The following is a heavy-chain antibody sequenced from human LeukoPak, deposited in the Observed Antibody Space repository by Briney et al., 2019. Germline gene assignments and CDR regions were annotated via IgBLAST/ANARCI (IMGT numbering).Heavy chain of an antibody. CDR2: INPSGGRA. CDR3: ARNAVVVVPSYYYYMDV. D-gene: IGHD2-15*01. V-gene: IGHV1-46*01. Sequence: ASVKVSCKASGYTFTSLYMHWVRQAPGQGLEWMGIINPSGGRASYAQKFQGRVTMTRDTSTSTVYMELSSLRSEDTAVYYCARNAVVVVPSYYYYMDVWGKGTTVTISS. CDR1: GYTFTSLY. J-gene: IGHJ6*03.